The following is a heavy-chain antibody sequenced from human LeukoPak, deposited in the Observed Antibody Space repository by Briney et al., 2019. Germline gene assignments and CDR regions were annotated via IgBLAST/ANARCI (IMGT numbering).Heavy chain of an antibody. J-gene: IGHJ4*02. V-gene: IGHV3-21*01. Sequence: PGGSLRLSCAASGFTVRSNYMNWVRQAPGKGLEWVSSISSSSSYIYYADSVKGRFTISRDNAKNSLYLQMNSLRAEDTAVYYCARDVDYGGNSGPDYWGQGTLVTVSS. CDR3: ARDVDYGGNSGPDY. CDR2: ISSSSSYI. D-gene: IGHD4-23*01. CDR1: GFTVRSNY.